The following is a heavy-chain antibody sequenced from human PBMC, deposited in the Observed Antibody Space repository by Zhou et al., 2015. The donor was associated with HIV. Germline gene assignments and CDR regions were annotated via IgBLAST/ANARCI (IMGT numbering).Heavy chain of an antibody. Sequence: QMRLVQSGAEVRPPGASVKVSCKASGYSFNAYYIHWVRQAPGKGLEWMGFISPRSDDIKYAQKFQGWVTVTRDTSSSTAYLELTGLTSDDTAIYYCARDALTHGENAFDIWGQGTVVTVSS. D-gene: IGHD3-3*01. V-gene: IGHV1-2*04. CDR3: ARDALTHGENAFDI. CDR2: ISPRSDDI. CDR1: GYSFNAYY. J-gene: IGHJ3*02.